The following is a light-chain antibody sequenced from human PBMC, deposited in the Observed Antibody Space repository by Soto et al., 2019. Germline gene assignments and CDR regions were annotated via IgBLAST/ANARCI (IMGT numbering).Light chain of an antibody. CDR3: QQLNSYPLT. CDR1: QGISTY. J-gene: IGKJ4*01. Sequence: DIQLTQSPSFLSASVGDRVTITCRASQGISTYLAWYQRKPGKAPKLLIYTPSTLQSGVPSRFSGSGSGTELTLTISSLQPEDVATYYGQQLNSYPLTFGGGTKGEIK. V-gene: IGKV1-9*01. CDR2: TPS.